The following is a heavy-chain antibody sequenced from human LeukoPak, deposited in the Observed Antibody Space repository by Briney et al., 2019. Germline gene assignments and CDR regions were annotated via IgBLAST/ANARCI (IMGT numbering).Heavy chain of an antibody. CDR1: GYTFTSYG. CDR2: ISAYNGNT. V-gene: IGHV1-18*01. Sequence: GASVKVSCKASGYTFTSYGISWVRQAPGQGLEWMGWISAYNGNTNYAQKLQGRVTMTTDTSTSTAYMELRSLRSDDTAVYYCARDPITIFGVVIIQDYFDYWGQGTLVTVSS. J-gene: IGHJ4*02. CDR3: ARDPITIFGVVIIQDYFDY. D-gene: IGHD3-3*01.